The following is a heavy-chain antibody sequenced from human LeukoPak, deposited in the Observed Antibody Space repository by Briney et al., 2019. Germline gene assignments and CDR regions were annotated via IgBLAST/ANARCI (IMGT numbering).Heavy chain of an antibody. J-gene: IGHJ5*02. CDR1: GYTFTSYD. CDR3: ARGECSGGSCYAHRWFDP. V-gene: IGHV1-8*01. D-gene: IGHD2-15*01. CDR2: MNPNSGNT. Sequence: ASVKVSCKASGYTFTSYDINWVGQATGQGGEWMGWMNPNSGNTGYAQKFQGRVTMTRNTSISTAYMELSSLRSEDTAVYYCARGECSGGSCYAHRWFDPWGQGTLVTVSS.